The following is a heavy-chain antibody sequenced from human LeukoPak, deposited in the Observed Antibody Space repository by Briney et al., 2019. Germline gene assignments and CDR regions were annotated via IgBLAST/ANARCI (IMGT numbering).Heavy chain of an antibody. V-gene: IGHV1-2*02. Sequence: GASVKVSCKASGYTFTGYYMHWVRQAPGQGLEWMGWINPNSGGTNYAQKFQGRVTMTRDTSISTACMELSRLRSDDTAVYYCARGSSGWYRVGDYYYGMDVWGQGTTVTVSS. J-gene: IGHJ6*02. CDR1: GYTFTGYY. CDR3: ARGSSGWYRVGDYYYGMDV. CDR2: INPNSGGT. D-gene: IGHD6-19*01.